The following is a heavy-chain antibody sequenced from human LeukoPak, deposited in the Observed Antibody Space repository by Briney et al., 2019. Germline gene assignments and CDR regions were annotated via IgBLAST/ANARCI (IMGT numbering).Heavy chain of an antibody. V-gene: IGHV3-48*03. J-gene: IGHJ4*02. CDR2: ISSSGSTI. CDR1: GFTFSSYE. D-gene: IGHD3-22*01. CDR3: ARDRLGYYDSSGYCDY. Sequence: GGSLRLSCAASGFTFSSYEMNWVRQAPGKGLEWVSYISSSGSTIYYADSVKGRFTISRDNAKNSLYPQMNSLRAEDTAVYYCARDRLGYYDSSGYCDYWGQGTLVTVSS.